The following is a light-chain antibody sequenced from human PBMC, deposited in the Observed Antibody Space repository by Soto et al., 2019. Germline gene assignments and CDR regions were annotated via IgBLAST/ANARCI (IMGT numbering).Light chain of an antibody. CDR2: EVS. J-gene: IGLJ1*01. V-gene: IGLV2-14*01. CDR1: SSDVGNYKY. CDR3: AAWDDSLNGYV. Sequence: QSVLTQPASVSGSPGQSITISCTGTSSDVGNYKYVSWYQQHPGKAPKLMIYEVSNRPSGVSNRFSGSKSGNTASLTISGLQAEDETDYYCAAWDDSLNGYVFGTGTKVTVL.